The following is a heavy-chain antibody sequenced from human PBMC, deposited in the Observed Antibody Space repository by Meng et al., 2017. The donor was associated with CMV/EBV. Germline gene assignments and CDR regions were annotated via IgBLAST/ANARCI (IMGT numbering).Heavy chain of an antibody. V-gene: IGHV4-61*02. Sequence: QVHRQDPGPGLVKPSQTLSLTCTVSGGSISSGSYYWSWIRQPAGKGLEWIGRIYTSGSTNYNPSLKSRVTISVDTSKNQFSLKLSSVTAADTAVYYCAREVVVITPYNWFDPWGQGTLVTVSS. J-gene: IGHJ5*02. D-gene: IGHD3-22*01. CDR1: GGSISSGSYY. CDR2: IYTSGST. CDR3: AREVVVITPYNWFDP.